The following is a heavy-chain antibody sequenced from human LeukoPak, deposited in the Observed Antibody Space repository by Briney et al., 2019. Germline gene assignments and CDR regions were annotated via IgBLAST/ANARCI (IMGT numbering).Heavy chain of an antibody. V-gene: IGHV4-34*01. Sequence: SETLSLTCAVYGGSFSGYYWSWIRQPPGKGLEWIGEINHSGSTNYNPSLKSRVTISVDTSKNQFSLKLSSVTAADTAVYYCARGRITMVRGRNWFDPWGQGTLVTVSS. D-gene: IGHD3-10*01. CDR3: ARGRITMVRGRNWFDP. CDR2: INHSGST. CDR1: GGSFSGYY. J-gene: IGHJ5*02.